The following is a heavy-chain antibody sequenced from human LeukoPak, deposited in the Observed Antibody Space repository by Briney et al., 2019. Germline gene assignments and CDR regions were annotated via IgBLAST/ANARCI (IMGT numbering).Heavy chain of an antibody. CDR3: ATRLPFTGYKN. Sequence: GGSLRLSCAASGFPFINHAMSWVRQTPGKGLEWVSAIRGSGDETFYADSVKGRFTMSRDNAKNSVYLQMNSLRVDDTAIYYCATRLPFTGYKNWGQGTLVTVSS. D-gene: IGHD5-24*01. V-gene: IGHV3-23*01. CDR2: IRGSGDET. J-gene: IGHJ4*01. CDR1: GFPFINHA.